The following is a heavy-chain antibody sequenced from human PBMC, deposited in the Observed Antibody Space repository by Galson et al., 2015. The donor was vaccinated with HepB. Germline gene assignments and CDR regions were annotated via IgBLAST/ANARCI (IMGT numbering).Heavy chain of an antibody. D-gene: IGHD6-19*01. J-gene: IGHJ3*02. V-gene: IGHV3-23*01. CDR2: ISGSGGST. CDR3: AKDQVWDGVAGDAFDI. Sequence: SLRLSCAASGFTFSSYAMSWVRQAPGKGLEWVSAISGSGGSTYYADSVKGRFTISRDNSKNTLYLQMNSLRAEDTAVYYCAKDQVWDGVAGDAFDIWGQGTMVTVSS. CDR1: GFTFSSYA.